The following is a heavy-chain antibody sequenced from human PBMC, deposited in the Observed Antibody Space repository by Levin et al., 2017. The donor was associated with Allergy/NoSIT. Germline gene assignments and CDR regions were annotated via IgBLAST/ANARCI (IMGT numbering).Heavy chain of an antibody. CDR2: IIPLFGTA. Sequence: KISCKASGGTFNIYAISWVRQAPGQGLEWMGGIIPLFGTANYAQKFQGRVTITADESTTTAYMELSSLRSEDTAVYFCARSYSRQLLPYSLPDEDWYFDLWGRGTLVTVSS. J-gene: IGHJ2*01. D-gene: IGHD3-10*01. V-gene: IGHV1-69*01. CDR1: GGTFNIYA. CDR3: ARSYSRQLLPYSLPDEDWYFDL.